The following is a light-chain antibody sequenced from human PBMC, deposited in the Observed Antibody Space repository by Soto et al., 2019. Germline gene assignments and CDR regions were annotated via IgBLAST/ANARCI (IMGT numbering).Light chain of an antibody. CDR2: LNSDGSH. J-gene: IGLJ3*02. Sequence: QLVLTQSPYASASLGASVKLTCTLSSGHISYAIAWHQQQPEKGPRYLMKLNSDGSHSKGDGIPDRFSGSSSGAERYLTISSLQSEDEADYYCQTWGTGIPVFVGETKLTVL. CDR3: QTWGTGIPV. V-gene: IGLV4-69*01. CDR1: SGHISYA.